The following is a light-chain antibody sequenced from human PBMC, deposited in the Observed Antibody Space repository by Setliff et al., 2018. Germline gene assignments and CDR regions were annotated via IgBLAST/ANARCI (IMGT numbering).Light chain of an antibody. J-gene: IGKJ1*01. V-gene: IGKV3-15*01. CDR2: GAS. CDR3: QQYNNWPRT. Sequence: EIVMTQSPATLSLSPGERATLSCRASQSITNNLAWYQQRAGQAPRLLIYGASTRATGVPDRFSGSGSGTEFTLTMTSLQSEDFAVYYCQQYNNWPRTFGQGTKV. CDR1: QSITNN.